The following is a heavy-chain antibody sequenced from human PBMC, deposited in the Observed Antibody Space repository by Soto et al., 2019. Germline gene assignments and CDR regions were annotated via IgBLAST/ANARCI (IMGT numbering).Heavy chain of an antibody. CDR3: ARGSSLRLGYYYYYMDV. CDR1: GGSFSGYY. CDR2: INHSGST. Sequence: SETLSLTCAVYGGSFSGYYWSWIRQPPGKGLEWIGEINHSGSTNYNPSLKSRVTISVDTSKNQFSLKLSSVTAADTAVYYCARGSSLRLGYYYYYMDVWGKGTTVTVSS. D-gene: IGHD6-13*01. V-gene: IGHV4-34*01. J-gene: IGHJ6*03.